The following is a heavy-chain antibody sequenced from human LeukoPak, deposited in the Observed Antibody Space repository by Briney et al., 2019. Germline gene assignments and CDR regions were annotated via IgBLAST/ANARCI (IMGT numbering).Heavy chain of an antibody. CDR2: IYYGGST. Sequence: PSETLSLTCTVSGGSISTYYWSWIRQPPGMGLEGIGYIYYGGSTNYNPSLKSRVTISLDTSNNQFSLNLSAATAADTAIYYCARETRGYGSGSYDGFDYWGQGTLVTVSS. V-gene: IGHV4-59*01. CDR1: GGSISTYY. J-gene: IGHJ4*02. D-gene: IGHD6-19*01. CDR3: ARETRGYGSGSYDGFDY.